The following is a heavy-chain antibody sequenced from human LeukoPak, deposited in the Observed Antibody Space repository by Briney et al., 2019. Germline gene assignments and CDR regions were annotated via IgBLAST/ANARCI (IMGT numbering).Heavy chain of an antibody. Sequence: SSQTLSLTCAISGDSVSSNSAAWNWIRQSPSRGLEWLGRTYYRSKWYNDYAVSVKSRITINPDTSKNQFSLQLNSVTPEDTAVYYCARDTPIGYYYGSGTPHYGMDVWGQGTTVTVSS. D-gene: IGHD3-10*01. CDR2: TYYRSKWYN. CDR3: ARDTPIGYYYGSGTPHYGMDV. J-gene: IGHJ6*02. V-gene: IGHV6-1*01. CDR1: GDSVSSNSAA.